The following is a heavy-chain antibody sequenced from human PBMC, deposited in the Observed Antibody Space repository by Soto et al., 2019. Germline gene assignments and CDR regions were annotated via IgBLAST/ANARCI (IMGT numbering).Heavy chain of an antibody. CDR1: GFTVSSYA. V-gene: IGHV3-30-3*01. Sequence: QVQLVESGGGVVQPGRSLRLSCAAAGFTVSSYAMHWVRQAPGKGLEWVAVISYDGSNKYYADSVKGRFTISRDNSKNTLYLQMNSLRAEDTAVYYCARDRNGYNDNVDYWGQGTLVTVSS. CDR3: ARDRNGYNDNVDY. D-gene: IGHD3-22*01. J-gene: IGHJ4*02. CDR2: ISYDGSNK.